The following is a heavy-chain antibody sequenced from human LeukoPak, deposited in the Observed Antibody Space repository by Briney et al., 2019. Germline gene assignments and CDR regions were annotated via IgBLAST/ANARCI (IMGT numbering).Heavy chain of an antibody. V-gene: IGHV4-34*01. CDR3: ARHHPAYYYYGMDV. CDR1: GGSFSGYY. Sequence: SETLSLTCAVYGGSFSGYYWSWIRQPPGKGLEWIREINHSGSTNYNPSLKSRVTISVDTSKNQFSLKLSSVTAADTAVYYCARHHPAYYYYGMDVWGQGTTVTVSS. J-gene: IGHJ6*02. CDR2: INHSGST.